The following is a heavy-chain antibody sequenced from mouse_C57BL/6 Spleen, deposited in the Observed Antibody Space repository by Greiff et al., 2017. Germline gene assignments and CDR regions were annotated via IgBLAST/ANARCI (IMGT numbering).Heavy chain of an antibody. CDR1: GYTFTSYW. J-gene: IGHJ4*01. D-gene: IGHD2-4*01. Sequence: QVQLQQPGAELVKPGASVKLSCKASGYTFTSYWMHWVKQRPGQGLEWIGMIHPNSGSTNYNEKFKSKATLTVDKSSRTAYMQLSSLTSEDSAVYYCASEGDYDLYYYAMDYWGQGTSVTVSS. V-gene: IGHV1-64*01. CDR3: ASEGDYDLYYYAMDY. CDR2: IHPNSGST.